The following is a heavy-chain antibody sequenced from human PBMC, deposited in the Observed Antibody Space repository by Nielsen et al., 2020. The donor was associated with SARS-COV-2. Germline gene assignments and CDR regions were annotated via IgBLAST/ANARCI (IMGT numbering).Heavy chain of an antibody. CDR1: GFTFDDYA. Sequence: SLKISCAASGFTFDDYAMHWVRQAPGKGLEWVSGISWNSGSIGYADSVKGRFTISRDNAKNSLYLQMNRLRAEDTALYYCAKLPTEGIKTFDYWGQGTLVTVSS. CDR2: ISWNSGSI. V-gene: IGHV3-9*01. D-gene: IGHD1-14*01. J-gene: IGHJ4*02. CDR3: AKLPTEGIKTFDY.